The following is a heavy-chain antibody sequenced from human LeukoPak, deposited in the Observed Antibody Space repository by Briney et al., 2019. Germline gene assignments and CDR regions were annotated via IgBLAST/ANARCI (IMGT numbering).Heavy chain of an antibody. CDR3: VRHGSGSYCRAIDC. D-gene: IGHD3-10*01. CDR1: GFTFSSYW. V-gene: IGHV3-74*01. Sequence: SGGSLILSCAASGFTFSSYWMHWVRQAPGKGLVWVARINSDENSTTYADSVKGRFTISRDNAKNTLYLQMNTLRAEDTAVYYCVRHGSGSYCRAIDCWGQGTLVTVSS. CDR2: INSDENST. J-gene: IGHJ4*02.